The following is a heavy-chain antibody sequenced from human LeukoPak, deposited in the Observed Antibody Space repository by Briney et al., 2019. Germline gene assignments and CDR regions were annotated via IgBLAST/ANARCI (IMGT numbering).Heavy chain of an antibody. Sequence: SETLSLTCTVSGGSISSYFWSWIRQPPGKGLEWIGYIYYSGSTNFNPSLKSRVTISVDTSKNQFSLKLSSVTAADTAVYYCARQSQHSGYQAPDYWGQGTLVTVSS. D-gene: IGHD5-12*01. CDR2: IYYSGST. J-gene: IGHJ4*02. V-gene: IGHV4-59*08. CDR1: GGSISSYF. CDR3: ARQSQHSGYQAPDY.